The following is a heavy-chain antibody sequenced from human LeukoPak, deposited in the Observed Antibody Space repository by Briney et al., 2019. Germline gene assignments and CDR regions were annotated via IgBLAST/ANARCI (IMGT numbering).Heavy chain of an antibody. J-gene: IGHJ4*02. Sequence: PGGSLRLSCAASGFTFTNYGMSWVRQAPGKGLGWVSATSGSGSSTYYAASVKGRFTISRDNSKNTLYLQMNSLRAEDTAVYYCAKASSTTASREGFDYWGQGTLVTVSS. CDR2: TSGSGSST. CDR1: GFTFTNYG. CDR3: AKASSTTASREGFDY. D-gene: IGHD5/OR15-5a*01. V-gene: IGHV3-23*01.